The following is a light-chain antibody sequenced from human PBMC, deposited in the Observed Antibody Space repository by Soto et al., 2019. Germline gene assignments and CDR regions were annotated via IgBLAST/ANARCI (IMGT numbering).Light chain of an antibody. CDR1: QGIGND. Sequence: ATQMAQSPSSLSASVGDRVTITCRASQGIGNDVGWFQQKPGKAPKLLIYAAATLQSGVPSRFSGSRSGTDFTLTISSLQPEDFATYYCLEDHNYPLTFGGGTKVEIK. V-gene: IGKV1-6*02. CDR3: LEDHNYPLT. CDR2: AAA. J-gene: IGKJ4*01.